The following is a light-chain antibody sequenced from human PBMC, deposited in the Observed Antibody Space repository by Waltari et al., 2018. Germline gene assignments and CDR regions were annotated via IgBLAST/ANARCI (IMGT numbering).Light chain of an antibody. CDR1: QSISSY. CDR2: AAS. V-gene: IGKV1-39*01. Sequence: DIQMTQSPSSLSASVGDRVTITCRASQSISSYLNWYQQKPGKAPKLLIYAASSLQSGVTSRFSGSGSGTDFTLTISSLQPEDFATYYCQQSYSTLVTFGQGTKVEIK. CDR3: QQSYSTLVT. J-gene: IGKJ1*01.